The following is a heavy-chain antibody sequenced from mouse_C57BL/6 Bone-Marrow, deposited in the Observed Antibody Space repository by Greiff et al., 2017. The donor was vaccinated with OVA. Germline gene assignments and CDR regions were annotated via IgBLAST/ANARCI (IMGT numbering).Heavy chain of an antibody. Sequence: EVHLVESGGGLVKPGGSLKLSCAASGFTFSSYAMSWVRQTPEKRLEWVATISDGGSYTYYPDNVKGRFTISRDNAKNNLYLQMSHLKSEDTAMYYCARGYGNDNWGQGTTLTVSS. J-gene: IGHJ2*01. D-gene: IGHD2-1*01. CDR1: GFTFSSYA. CDR3: ARGYGNDN. CDR2: ISDGGSYT. V-gene: IGHV5-4*01.